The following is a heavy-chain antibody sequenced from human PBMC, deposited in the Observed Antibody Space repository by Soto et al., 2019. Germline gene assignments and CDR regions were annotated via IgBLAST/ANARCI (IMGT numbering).Heavy chain of an antibody. J-gene: IGHJ4*02. CDR1: GFTVSNNY. Sequence: GSLRLSCAVSGFTVSNNYMSWVRQAPGKGLEGVSVIYSGGYTAYGDSVKGRFTISRDNSKNTLYLQMNSLRAEDTAVYYCARVSTYYYDSSGLDYWGQGTLVTVSS. V-gene: IGHV3-53*01. CDR3: ARVSTYYYDSSGLDY. D-gene: IGHD3-22*01. CDR2: IYSGGYT.